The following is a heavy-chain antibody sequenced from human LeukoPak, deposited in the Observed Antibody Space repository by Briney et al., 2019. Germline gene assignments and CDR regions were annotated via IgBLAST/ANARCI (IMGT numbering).Heavy chain of an antibody. J-gene: IGHJ6*03. Sequence: ASVKVSCKASGGTFSSYAISWVRQAPGQGLEWMGGIIPIFGTANYAQKFQGRVTITTDESTSTAYMELSSLRSEDTAVYYCAFAGIAAAAKPSYYYYYMDVWGKGTTVTVSS. CDR1: GGTFSSYA. CDR2: IIPIFGTA. V-gene: IGHV1-69*05. D-gene: IGHD6-13*01. CDR3: AFAGIAAAAKPSYYYYYMDV.